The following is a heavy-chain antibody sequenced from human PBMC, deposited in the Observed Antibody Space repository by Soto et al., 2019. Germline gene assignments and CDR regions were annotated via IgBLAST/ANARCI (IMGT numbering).Heavy chain of an antibody. V-gene: IGHV2-26*01. D-gene: IGHD1-1*01. CDR3: ARIERLKNYYYGIDV. CDR1: WFSLSNARMG. Sequence: QVTLKESGPVLVKPTETLTLTCTVSWFSLSNARMGVSWIRQPPGKALEWLAHIFSNDEKSYSTSLKSRLTISNDTSKSPVVLTMTHMDPVDTATFFCARIERLKNYYYGIDVWGQGTKVTVSS. J-gene: IGHJ6*02. CDR2: IFSNDEK.